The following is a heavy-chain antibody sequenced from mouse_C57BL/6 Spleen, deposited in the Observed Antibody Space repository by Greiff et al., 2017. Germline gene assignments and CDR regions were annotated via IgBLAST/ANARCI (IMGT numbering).Heavy chain of an antibody. CDR2: IYPGDGDT. J-gene: IGHJ1*03. D-gene: IGHD1-1*01. Sequence: VQLQESGPELVKPGASVKISCKASGYAFSSSWMNWVKQRPGKGLEWIGRIYPGDGDTNYNGKFKGKATLTADKSSSPAYMQLSSLTSEDSAVDCCATNYYGSSDGYFEVWGTGTTVTVSS. CDR3: ATNYYGSSDGYFEV. CDR1: GYAFSSSW. V-gene: IGHV1-82*01.